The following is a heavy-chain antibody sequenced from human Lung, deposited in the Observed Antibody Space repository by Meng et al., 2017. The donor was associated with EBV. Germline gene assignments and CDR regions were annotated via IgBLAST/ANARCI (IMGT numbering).Heavy chain of an antibody. CDR1: CGSISSGDYP. J-gene: IGHJ4*02. D-gene: IGHD2-15*01. CDR3: AVTRYCSGGSCFDC. V-gene: IGHV4-30-2*01. CDR2: IYHTGNP. Sequence: QLQVQDSVFALVKPSHTLSLTCVVSCGSISSGDYPWSWIRQPPGKGLEWIGHIYHTGNPYYNPSLKSRVTISVDRSKNQFSLKLSSVTAADTAVYYCAVTRYCSGGSCFDCWGQGTLVTVSS.